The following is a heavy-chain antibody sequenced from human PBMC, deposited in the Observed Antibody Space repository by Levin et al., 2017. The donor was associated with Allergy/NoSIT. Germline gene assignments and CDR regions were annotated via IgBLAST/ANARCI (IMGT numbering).Heavy chain of an antibody. Sequence: KVSCRASGYIFTKYWIGWVRQMPGKGLEWMGIIQPGDFDTRYSPSFQGQATISVDKSISTVHLQWNTLKASDSAMYYCARQYSYGSFDYWGQGTLVTVSS. V-gene: IGHV5-51*01. D-gene: IGHD5-12*01. CDR3: ARQYSYGSFDY. CDR2: IQPGDFDT. J-gene: IGHJ4*02. CDR1: GYIFTKYW.